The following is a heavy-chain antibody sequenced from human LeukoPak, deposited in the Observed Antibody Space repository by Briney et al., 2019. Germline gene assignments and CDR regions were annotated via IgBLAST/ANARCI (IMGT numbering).Heavy chain of an antibody. CDR3: ATPGYYYGSGSYYNPRPIDY. V-gene: IGHV3-23*01. J-gene: IGHJ4*02. Sequence: GGSLRLSCAASGFTFSSYSMNWVRQAPGKGLEWVSAISGSGGSTYYADSVKGRFTISRDNSKNTLYLQMNSLRAEDTAVYYCATPGYYYGSGSYYNPRPIDYWGQGTLVTVSS. CDR1: GFTFSSYS. CDR2: ISGSGGST. D-gene: IGHD3-10*01.